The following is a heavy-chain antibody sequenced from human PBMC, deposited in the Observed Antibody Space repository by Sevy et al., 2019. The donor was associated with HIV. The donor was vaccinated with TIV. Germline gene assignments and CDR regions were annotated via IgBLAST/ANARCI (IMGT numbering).Heavy chain of an antibody. Sequence: GGSLRLSCAASGFTFSNYAMNWVRQAPWKGLESISSISNNGDRTYYIDSVRGRFTISRDNSKNMLYLQMHGLRAEDAATYYCAKVLSVTFSYWYGLDVWGQGTTVTVSS. CDR3: AKVLSVTFSYWYGLDV. D-gene: IGHD4-4*01. CDR2: ISNNGDRT. J-gene: IGHJ6*02. CDR1: GFTFSNYA. V-gene: IGHV3-23*01.